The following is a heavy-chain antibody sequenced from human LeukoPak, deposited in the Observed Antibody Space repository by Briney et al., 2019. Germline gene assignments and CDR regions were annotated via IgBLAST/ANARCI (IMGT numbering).Heavy chain of an antibody. CDR2: ISAYNGNT. D-gene: IGHD2-15*01. CDR1: GYTFTSYG. J-gene: IGHJ3*02. V-gene: IGHV1-18*01. CDR3: ARVAAPQNNAFDI. Sequence: GASVKVSCKASGYTFTSYGISWVRQAPGQGLEWMGWISAYNGNTNYALKLQGRVTMTTDTSTSTAYMELRSLRYDDTAVYYCARVAAPQNNAFDIWGQGTMVPVSS.